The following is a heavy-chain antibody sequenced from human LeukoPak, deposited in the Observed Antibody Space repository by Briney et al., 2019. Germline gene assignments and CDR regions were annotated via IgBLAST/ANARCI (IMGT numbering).Heavy chain of an antibody. CDR1: GGSISSYY. V-gene: IGHV4-59*01. CDR2: IYYSGST. J-gene: IGHJ4*02. D-gene: IGHD6-19*01. Sequence: SETLSLTCTVSGGSISSYYWSWIRQPPGKGLEWIGYIYYSGSTNYNPSLKSRVTISVDTSKNQFSLKLSSVTAADTVVYYCAGLIAVAGTGFDYWGQGTLVTVSS. CDR3: AGLIAVAGTGFDY.